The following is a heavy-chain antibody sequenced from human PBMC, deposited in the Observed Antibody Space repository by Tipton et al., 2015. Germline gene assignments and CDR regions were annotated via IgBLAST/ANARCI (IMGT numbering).Heavy chain of an antibody. D-gene: IGHD3-22*01. CDR3: ARHRGYDSSGYYFGAVPDF. J-gene: IGHJ4*02. CDR1: GYKFTNYW. V-gene: IGHV5-51*01. Sequence: QLVQSGAESKKPGESLKISCQGSGYKFTNYWIGWVRQMPGKGLEWMGIINPHDSDTRYSPSFRGQVTFSVAMSSSTAYLQWDSLKASDTAMYYCARHRGYDSSGYYFGAVPDFWGQGTLVTVSS. CDR2: INPHDSDT.